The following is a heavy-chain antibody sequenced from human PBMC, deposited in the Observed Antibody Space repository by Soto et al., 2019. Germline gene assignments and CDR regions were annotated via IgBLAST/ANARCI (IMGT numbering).Heavy chain of an antibody. Sequence: GSSVKVSCKASGYAFPNYFIHWVRQAPGQGLEWMGVINPSGGSTMFAQRFQGRVTMTSDTSTGTVYMDLSSLRSEDTAVYYCAREGVKFAIATDGSIWGQGTLVTGSS. J-gene: IGHJ4*02. D-gene: IGHD6-13*01. CDR3: AREGVKFAIATDGSI. V-gene: IGHV1-46*03. CDR2: INPSGGST. CDR1: GYAFPNYF.